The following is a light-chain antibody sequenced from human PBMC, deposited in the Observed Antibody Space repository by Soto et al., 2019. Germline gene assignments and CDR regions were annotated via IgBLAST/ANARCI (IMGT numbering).Light chain of an antibody. J-gene: IGKJ5*01. CDR2: GAS. CDR1: RNFGGTY. V-gene: IGKV3-20*01. CDR3: QQYGSSPSIT. Sequence: EIVLTQSPDTLSLSPGERAPLSCRAIRNFGGTYLTWYQQKPGQAPRLLIYGASSRATGIPDRFSGSGSGADFTLTISRLEPEDFAVYYCQQYGSSPSITFGQGTRLEIK.